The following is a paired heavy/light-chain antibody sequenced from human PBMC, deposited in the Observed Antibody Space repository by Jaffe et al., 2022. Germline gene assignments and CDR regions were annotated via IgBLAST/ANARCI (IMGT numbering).Light chain of an antibody. CDR1: KLGDKY. Sequence: SYELTQPPSVSVSPGQTASIPCSGDKLGDKYVAWYYQKPGQSPVLIIYEDTKRPSGIPARFSGSNSGNTATLTITGTQAVDEADFFCQTWDSSSEWVFGGGTKLTVL. CDR3: QTWDSSSEWV. CDR2: EDT. V-gene: IGLV3-1*01. J-gene: IGLJ3*02.
Heavy chain of an antibody. V-gene: IGHV3-30*02. CDR1: GLQFNKYG. D-gene: IGHD2-15*01. CDR2: IRHDGGRK. CDR3: AKDYGLVAATPAFDY. Sequence: QVQLVESGGGVVQPGGSLRLSCAASGLQFNKYGFHWVRQAPGKGLEWLTYIRHDGGRKDYADSVQGRFTVSRDNSKNILFLEMSSLRPEDTAFYYCAKDYGLVAATPAFDYWGQGMLVTVSS. J-gene: IGHJ4*02.